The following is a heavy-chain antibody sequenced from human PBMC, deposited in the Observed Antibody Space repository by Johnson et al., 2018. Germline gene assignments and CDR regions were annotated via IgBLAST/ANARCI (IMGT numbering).Heavy chain of an antibody. V-gene: IGHV3-21*01. CDR2: ISDRGDYI. CDR1: GFAFSSYG. Sequence: EVQLVESGGGLVKPGGSXRLSCAASGFAFSSYGMNWVRQAPGKGLEWVSFISDRGDYIYYADSVKGRFTISRDHTKNSVSLQMHSLRVEDTGVYYCTRDFYYYGMDVWGQGTTVTVS. CDR3: TRDFYYYGMDV. J-gene: IGHJ6*02.